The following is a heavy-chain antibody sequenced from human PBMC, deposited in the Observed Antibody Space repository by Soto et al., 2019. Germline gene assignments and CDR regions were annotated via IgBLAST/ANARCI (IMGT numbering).Heavy chain of an antibody. J-gene: IGHJ4*02. D-gene: IGHD2-2*01. CDR1: GGTFSSYT. V-gene: IGHV1-69*02. CDR2: IIPILGIA. CDR3: ASSTSLDY. Sequence: QVQLVQSGAEVKKPGSSVKVSCKASGGTFSSYTISWVRQAPGQGLEWMGRIIPILGIANYAQKFQGRVTITADKPTSTAYMGLSSLRSEDTAVYYCASSTSLDYWGQGTLVTVSS.